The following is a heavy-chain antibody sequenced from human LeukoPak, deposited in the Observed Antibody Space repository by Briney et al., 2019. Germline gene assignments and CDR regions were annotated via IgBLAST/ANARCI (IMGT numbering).Heavy chain of an antibody. D-gene: IGHD5-18*01. CDR1: GFTFDDYA. CDR2: ISGDGGST. Sequence: GGSLRLSCAASGFTFDDYAMHWVRQAPGKGLEWVSLISGDGGSTYYADSVKGRFTISRDNAKNSLYLQMNSLRAEDTALYYCAKGDTAMVPLAYYYGMDVWGQGTTVTVSS. J-gene: IGHJ6*02. V-gene: IGHV3-43*02. CDR3: AKGDTAMVPLAYYYGMDV.